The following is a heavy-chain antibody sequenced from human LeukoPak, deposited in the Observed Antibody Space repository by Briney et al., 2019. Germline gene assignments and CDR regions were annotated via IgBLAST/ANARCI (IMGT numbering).Heavy chain of an antibody. D-gene: IGHD1-1*01. CDR3: ARVNAKERPFDY. CDR1: GGSISSGGYY. Sequence: SQTLSLTCTVSGGSISSGGYYWSWIRQHPGKGLEWIGYIYYSGSTYYNPSLKSRVTISVDTSKNQFSLKLSSVTAADTAVYYCARVNAKERPFDYWGQGTLVTVSS. CDR2: IYYSGST. J-gene: IGHJ4*02. V-gene: IGHV4-31*03.